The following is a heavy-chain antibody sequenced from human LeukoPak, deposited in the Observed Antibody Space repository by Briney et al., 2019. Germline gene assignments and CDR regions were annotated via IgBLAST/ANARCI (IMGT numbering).Heavy chain of an antibody. CDR1: GYTCTGYY. J-gene: IGHJ5*02. D-gene: IGHD5-12*01. Sequence: ASVKLSCKASGYTCTGYYTNWVRRSPGQRLGWMGWCNPNSGSTNYAQKFQGRITMTRDTSISTAYMELSRLRSDDTAVYYCATGGRLVATKFDPWGQGTLVTVSS. CDR3: ATGGRLVATKFDP. V-gene: IGHV1-2*02. CDR2: CNPNSGST.